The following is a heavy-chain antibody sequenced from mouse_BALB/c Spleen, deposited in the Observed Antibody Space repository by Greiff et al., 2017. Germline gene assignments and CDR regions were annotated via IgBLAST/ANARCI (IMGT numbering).Heavy chain of an antibody. Sequence: EVKLVESGGDLVKPGGSLKLSCAASGFTFSSYGMSWVRQTPDKRLEWVATISSGGSYTYYPDSVKGRFTISRDNAKNTLYLQMSSLKSEDTAMYYCARSAYYRYDYYFDYWGQGTTLTVSS. CDR3: ARSAYYRYDYYFDY. CDR2: ISSGGSYT. J-gene: IGHJ2*01. CDR1: GFTFSSYG. V-gene: IGHV5-6*01. D-gene: IGHD2-14*01.